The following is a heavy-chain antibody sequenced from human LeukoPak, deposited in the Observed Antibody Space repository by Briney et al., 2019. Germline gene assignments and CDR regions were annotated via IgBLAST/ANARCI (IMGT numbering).Heavy chain of an antibody. D-gene: IGHD2-2*01. V-gene: IGHV3-21*06. CDR2: ISTTSTYK. J-gene: IGHJ4*02. Sequence: PGGSLRLSCAASGFVFSSYNMKGVRQARGKGLEWVSFISTTSTYKYYADSVKGRFTVSRDNSKNLLYLQMDSLRVEDTAVYYCARAGTCSSTSCDGGIEYWGQGTLVTVSS. CDR1: GFVFSSYN. CDR3: ARAGTCSSTSCDGGIEY.